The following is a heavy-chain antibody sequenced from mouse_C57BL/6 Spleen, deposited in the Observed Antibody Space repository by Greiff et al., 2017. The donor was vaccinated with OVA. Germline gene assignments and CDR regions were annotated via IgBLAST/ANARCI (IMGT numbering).Heavy chain of an antibody. CDR2: INPNNGGT. V-gene: IGHV1-18*01. Sequence: EVQLQQSGPELVKPGASVKIPCKASGYTFTDYNMDWVKQSHGKSLEWIGDINPNNGGTIYNQKFKGKATLTVDKSSSTAYMELRSLTSEDTAVYYCARGRYDYDWYAMDYWGQGTSVTVSS. D-gene: IGHD2-4*01. J-gene: IGHJ4*01. CDR1: GYTFTDYN. CDR3: ARGRYDYDWYAMDY.